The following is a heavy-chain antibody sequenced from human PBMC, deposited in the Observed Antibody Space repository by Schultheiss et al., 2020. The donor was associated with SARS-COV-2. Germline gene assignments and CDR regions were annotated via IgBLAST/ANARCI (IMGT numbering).Heavy chain of an antibody. CDR2: INCADNTK. Sequence: GESLKISCAASGFTFSSYSMNWVRQAPGKGPEWVSYINCADNTKWYADSVKGRFTISRDNARNSLYLQMNSLRAEDTAVYYCARDRTGNSGGHFDLWGRGTLVTVSS. CDR1: GFTFSSYS. V-gene: IGHV3-48*04. CDR3: ARDRTGNSGGHFDL. D-gene: IGHD5-12*01. J-gene: IGHJ2*01.